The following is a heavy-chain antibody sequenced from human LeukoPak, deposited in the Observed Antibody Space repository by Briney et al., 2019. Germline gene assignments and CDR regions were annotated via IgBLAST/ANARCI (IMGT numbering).Heavy chain of an antibody. CDR2: IYHSGST. Sequence: SGTLSLTCAVSGGSISSSNWWSWVRQPPGKGLEWIGEIYHSGSTNYNPSLKSRVTIPVDKSKNQFSLKLSSVTAADTAVYYCARSRHYGDYERWFDPWGQGTLVTVSS. CDR3: ARSRHYGDYERWFDP. D-gene: IGHD4-17*01. CDR1: GGSISSSNW. J-gene: IGHJ5*02. V-gene: IGHV4-4*02.